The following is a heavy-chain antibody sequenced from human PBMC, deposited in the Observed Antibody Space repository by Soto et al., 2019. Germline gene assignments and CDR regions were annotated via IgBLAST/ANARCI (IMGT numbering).Heavy chain of an antibody. Sequence: GGSLRLSCAASGFTFSSYSMNWVRQAPGKGLEWVSSISSSSSYIYYADSVKGRFTISRDNAKNSLYLQMNSLRAEDTAVYYCARSGSYDSSAYYNYWGQGTLVTSPQ. V-gene: IGHV3-21*01. CDR2: ISSSSSYI. CDR1: GFTFSSYS. CDR3: ARSGSYDSSAYYNY. D-gene: IGHD3-22*01. J-gene: IGHJ4*02.